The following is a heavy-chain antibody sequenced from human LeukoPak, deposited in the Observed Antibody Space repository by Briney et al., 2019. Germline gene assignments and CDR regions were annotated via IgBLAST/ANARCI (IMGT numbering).Heavy chain of an antibody. V-gene: IGHV4-39*02. CDR1: GGSLNRSSYY. J-gene: IGHJ4*02. CDR2: IYYTGST. CDR3: AREELSASGSYWGADY. Sequence: PSETLSLTCTVSGGSLNRSSYYWGWIRQPPRKGLEWIGSIYYTGSTYYNPSLKSRVTISVDTSKNQFSLKLSSVTAADTAVYYCAREELSASGSYWGADYWGQGTLVTVSS. D-gene: IGHD1-26*01.